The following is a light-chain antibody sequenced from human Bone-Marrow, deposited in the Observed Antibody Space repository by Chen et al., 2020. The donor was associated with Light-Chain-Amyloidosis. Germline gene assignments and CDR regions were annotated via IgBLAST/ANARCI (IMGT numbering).Light chain of an antibody. V-gene: IGKV1-39*01. CDR2: AAS. J-gene: IGKJ5*01. CDR1: QRISNY. CDR3: QQSYSMSSIT. Sequence: DIQMTQSPSSLSASLGDRVNITCRASQRISNYLNWYQQKPWKAPKLLIHAASTLQSGVPFRFSGSGSGTDFILPIISLQHEDFAIYYCQQSYSMSSITFGQRTRLEIK.